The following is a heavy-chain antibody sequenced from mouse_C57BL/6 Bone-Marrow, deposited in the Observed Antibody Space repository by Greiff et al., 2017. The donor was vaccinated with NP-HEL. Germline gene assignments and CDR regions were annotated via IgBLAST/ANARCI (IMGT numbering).Heavy chain of an antibody. CDR3: TRDRVTTVVAPAAMDY. CDR2: ISSGGDYI. Sequence: VESGEGLVKPGGSLKLSCAASGFTFSSYAMSWVRQTPEKRLEWVAYISSGGDYIYYADTVKGRFTISRDNARNTLYLQMSSLKSEDTAMYYCTRDRVTTVVAPAAMDYWGQGTSVTVSS. J-gene: IGHJ4*01. D-gene: IGHD1-1*01. CDR1: GFTFSSYA. V-gene: IGHV5-9-1*02.